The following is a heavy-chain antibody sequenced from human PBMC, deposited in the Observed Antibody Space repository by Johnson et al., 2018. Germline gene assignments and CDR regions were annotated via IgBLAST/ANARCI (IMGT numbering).Heavy chain of an antibody. D-gene: IGHD5-18*01. CDR1: GFTFDDYA. J-gene: IGHJ4*02. CDR2: LSWTSGSI. Sequence: VQLVQSGGGLVKXGGSXRLXCAASGFTFDDYAMHWVRQAPGKGLEWVSGLSWTSGSIGYADSVKGRFTISRENAKNSLYLQMNRLGAEDKAVYYCARVRYSYGFDYWGQGTLVTVSS. CDR3: ARVRYSYGFDY. V-gene: IGHV3-9*01.